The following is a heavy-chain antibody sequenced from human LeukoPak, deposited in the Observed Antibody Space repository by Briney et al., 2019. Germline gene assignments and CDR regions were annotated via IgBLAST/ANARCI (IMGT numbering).Heavy chain of an antibody. CDR3: ANYGSGSYDAIF. CDR1: GGSFSGYY. D-gene: IGHD3-10*01. J-gene: IGHJ4*02. Sequence: SETLSLTCAVYGGSFSGYYWSWIRQPPGKGLEWIGEINHSGSTNYNPSLKSRVTISVDTSKNQFSLKLSSVTAADTAVYYCANYGSGSYDAIFWGQGTLVTVSS. V-gene: IGHV4-34*01. CDR2: INHSGST.